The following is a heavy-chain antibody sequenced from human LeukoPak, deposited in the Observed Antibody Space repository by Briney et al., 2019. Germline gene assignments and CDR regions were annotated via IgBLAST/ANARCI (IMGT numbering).Heavy chain of an antibody. V-gene: IGHV3-21*01. CDR3: ARDYYGDYYFDN. CDR1: GFTFSTYT. D-gene: IGHD4-17*01. CDR2: TSGSGTNI. Sequence: GGSLRLSCAASGFTFSTYTMNWVRQAPGKGLEWVSSTSGSGTNIYYADSAKGRFTVSRDNAKNSLYLQMNSLRAEDTAVYYCARDYYGDYYFDNWGQGTLVTVSS. J-gene: IGHJ4*02.